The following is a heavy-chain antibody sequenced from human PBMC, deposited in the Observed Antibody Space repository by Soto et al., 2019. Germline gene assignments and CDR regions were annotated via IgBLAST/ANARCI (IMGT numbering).Heavy chain of an antibody. CDR1: GYTFTNYA. D-gene: IGHD6-19*01. Sequence: QVQLVQSGAEVKKPGASVKVSCESSGYTFTNYAMQWVRQAPGQRLEWMGWFNAVSGNTEYSQKFQGRVTITKDTSASTAYMELSSLTSEDTAVYYCARASGGWLPFDFWGQGTPVTVSS. CDR2: FNAVSGNT. CDR3: ARASGGWLPFDF. J-gene: IGHJ4*02. V-gene: IGHV1-3*01.